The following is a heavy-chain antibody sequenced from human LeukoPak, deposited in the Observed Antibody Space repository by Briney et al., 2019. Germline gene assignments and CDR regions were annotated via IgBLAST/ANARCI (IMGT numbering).Heavy chain of an antibody. CDR3: ARDRLRSSPYYFDY. CDR2: IKQDGSEK. CDR1: GFTFSSYW. J-gene: IGHJ4*02. V-gene: IGHV3-7*01. D-gene: IGHD6-6*01. Sequence: GGSLRLSCAASGFTFSSYWMSWVRQAPGKGLEWVANIKQDGSEKYYVDSVKGRFTISRDNAKNSLYLQMNSLRAEDTAVYYCARDRLRSSPYYFDYWGQGTLVTVSS.